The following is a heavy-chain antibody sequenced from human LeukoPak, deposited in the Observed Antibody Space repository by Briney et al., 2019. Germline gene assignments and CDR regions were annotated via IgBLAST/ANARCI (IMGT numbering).Heavy chain of an antibody. Sequence: LSLTCTVSGGSISSSSYYWGWIRQAPGKGLEWVAAISYDGSNKFYADSVKGRFTISRDNPKNRLFLQMNSLRADDTAVYYCARGRSSMVRGVQGAFDIWGQGTMVTVSS. J-gene: IGHJ3*02. CDR1: GGSISSSS. V-gene: IGHV3-30*03. D-gene: IGHD3-10*01. CDR2: ISYDGSNK. CDR3: ARGRSSMVRGVQGAFDI.